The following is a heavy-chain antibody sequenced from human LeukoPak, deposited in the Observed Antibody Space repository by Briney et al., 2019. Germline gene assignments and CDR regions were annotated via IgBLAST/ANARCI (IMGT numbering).Heavy chain of an antibody. J-gene: IGHJ2*01. D-gene: IGHD3-16*02. CDR3: ARDRSGHWYFDL. V-gene: IGHV3-30*03. Sequence: PGGSLRLSCAASGFTFSSYGMHWVRQAPGKGLEWVAVISYDGSNKYYADSVKGRFTISRDNSKNTLYLQMNSLRAEDTAVYYCARDRSGHWYFDLWGRGTLVTVSS. CDR1: GFTFSSYG. CDR2: ISYDGSNK.